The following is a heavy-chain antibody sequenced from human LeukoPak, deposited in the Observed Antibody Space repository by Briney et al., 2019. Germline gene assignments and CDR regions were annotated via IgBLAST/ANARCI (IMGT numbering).Heavy chain of an antibody. V-gene: IGHV3-30*03. CDR3: ARVSMGLLWFGDQTT. J-gene: IGHJ1*01. CDR1: GFTFSSYG. CDR2: ISYDGSNK. D-gene: IGHD3-10*01. Sequence: GGALRLSCAASGFTFSSYGMHWVRQAPGKGLEGVAVISYDGSNKYYADSVKGRFTISRDNSKKTMYMQMNSLRAEDTAVYYCARVSMGLLWFGDQTTGGQETLVTVSS.